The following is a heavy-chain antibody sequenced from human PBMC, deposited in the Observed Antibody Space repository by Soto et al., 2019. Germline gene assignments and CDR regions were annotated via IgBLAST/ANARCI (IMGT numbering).Heavy chain of an antibody. Sequence: GGSLRLSCAASGFTFSGSAMHWVRQASGKGLEWVGRIRSKANSYATAYAASVKGRFTISRDDSKNTAYLQMNSLKTEDTAVYYCIGCGGDCYSAFDIWGQGTMVNVSS. V-gene: IGHV3-73*01. CDR1: GFTFSGSA. J-gene: IGHJ3*02. D-gene: IGHD2-21*02. CDR3: IGCGGDCYSAFDI. CDR2: IRSKANSYAT.